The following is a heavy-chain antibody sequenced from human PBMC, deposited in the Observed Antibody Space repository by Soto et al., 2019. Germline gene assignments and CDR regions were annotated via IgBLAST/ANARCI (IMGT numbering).Heavy chain of an antibody. J-gene: IGHJ5*02. Sequence: GESLKISCAASGFTFSSYAMHWVRQAPGKGLEWVAVISYDGSNKYYADSVKGRFTISRDNSKNTLYLQMNSLRAEDTAVYYCARDPSSSSWYNWFDPWGQGTLVTVSS. CDR2: ISYDGSNK. D-gene: IGHD6-13*01. CDR1: GFTFSSYA. V-gene: IGHV3-30-3*01. CDR3: ARDPSSSSWYNWFDP.